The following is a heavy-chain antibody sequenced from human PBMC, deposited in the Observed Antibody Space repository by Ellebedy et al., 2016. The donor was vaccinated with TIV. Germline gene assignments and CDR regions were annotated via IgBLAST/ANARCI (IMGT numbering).Heavy chain of an antibody. CDR3: ASSVHYYDSSGYLN. D-gene: IGHD3-22*01. CDR1: GFTFSTYW. Sequence: GGSLRLSXAASGFTFSTYWMSWVRQAPGKGLEWVANIKEDGSEKSYVDSVKGRFTLSRDNAKNSLHLQMNSLRAEDTAVYYCASSVHYYDSSGYLNWGQGTLVIVSS. CDR2: IKEDGSEK. J-gene: IGHJ4*02. V-gene: IGHV3-7*01.